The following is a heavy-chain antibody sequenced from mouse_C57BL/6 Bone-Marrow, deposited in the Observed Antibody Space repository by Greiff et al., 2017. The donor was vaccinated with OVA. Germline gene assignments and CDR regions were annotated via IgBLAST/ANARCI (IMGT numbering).Heavy chain of an antibody. J-gene: IGHJ2*01. V-gene: IGHV1-50*01. CDR1: GYTFTSYW. CDR2: IDPSDSYT. D-gene: IGHD2-5*01. Sequence: QVQLQQPGAELVKPGASVKLSCKASGYTFTSYWMQWVKQRPGQGLEWIGEIDPSDSYTNYNHKFKGKATLTVDTSSSTAYMQLSSLTSEDSAVYYCARVYYSKVYYFDYWGQGTTLTVSS. CDR3: ARVYYSKVYYFDY.